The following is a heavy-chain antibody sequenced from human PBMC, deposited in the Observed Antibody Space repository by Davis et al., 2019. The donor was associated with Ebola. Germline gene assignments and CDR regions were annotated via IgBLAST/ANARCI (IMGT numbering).Heavy chain of an antibody. D-gene: IGHD6-13*01. Sequence: ASVKVSCKASGYTFTSYGISWVRQAPGQGLEWMGWINPNSGGTNYAQKFQGRVTMTRDTSISTAYMELSRLRSDDTAVYYCARDLGLGYSSSVDLFDIWGQGTMVTVSS. J-gene: IGHJ3*02. CDR3: ARDLGLGYSSSVDLFDI. V-gene: IGHV1-2*02. CDR2: INPNSGGT. CDR1: GYTFTSYG.